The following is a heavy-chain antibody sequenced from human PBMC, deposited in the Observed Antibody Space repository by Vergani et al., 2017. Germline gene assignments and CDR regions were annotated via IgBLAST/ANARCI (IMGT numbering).Heavy chain of an antibody. V-gene: IGHV1-2*02. J-gene: IGHJ5*02. D-gene: IGHD6-13*01. CDR1: GYTFTGYY. CDR3: ARHGRRIAAVGTGWFDP. CDR2: NNPNSGGT. Sequence: QVQLVQSGAEVKKPGASVKVSCKASGYTFTGYYMHWVRQAPGQGLGGMGWNNPNSGGTNYAQKFQGRVTMTRDTSISTAYIERSRLRSDDTAVYYCARHGRRIAAVGTGWFDPWGQGTLVTVSS.